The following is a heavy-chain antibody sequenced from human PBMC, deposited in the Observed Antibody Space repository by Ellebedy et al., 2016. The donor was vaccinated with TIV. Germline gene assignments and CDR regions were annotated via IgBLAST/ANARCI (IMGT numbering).Heavy chain of an antibody. D-gene: IGHD2-8*01. Sequence: GESLKISCAASGFTFRSYDMHWVRQAPGKGLEWLTLLLYDGNNKYYADSVKGRFTVSRDNSKNTLYLQMSSLRPDDTAVYYCAKVPVGYCTTPPCFYFDYWGQGSLVTVSS. CDR1: GFTFRSYD. CDR2: LLYDGNNK. J-gene: IGHJ4*02. V-gene: IGHV3-30*18. CDR3: AKVPVGYCTTPPCFYFDY.